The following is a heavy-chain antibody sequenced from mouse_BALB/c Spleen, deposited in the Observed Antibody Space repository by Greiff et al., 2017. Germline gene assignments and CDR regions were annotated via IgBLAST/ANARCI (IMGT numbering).Heavy chain of an antibody. CDR2: ISSGGSYT. CDR3: TREDYYDSYAMDY. V-gene: IGHV5-6-4*01. J-gene: IGHJ4*01. CDR1: GFTFSSYT. D-gene: IGHD2-4*01. Sequence: EVKLVESGGGLVKPGGSLKLSCAASGFTFSSYTMSWVRQTPEKRLEWVATISSGGSYTYYPDSVKGRFTISRDNAKNTLYLQMSSLKSEDTAMYYCTREDYYDSYAMDYWGQGTSVTVSS.